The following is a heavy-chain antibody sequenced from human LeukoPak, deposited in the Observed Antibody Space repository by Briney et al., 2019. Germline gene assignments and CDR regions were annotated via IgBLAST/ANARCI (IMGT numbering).Heavy chain of an antibody. Sequence: QPGGSLRLSCATSGFTFSSYSMHWVRQAPGKGLEWVAIMSLDGRSKYYADSVKGRFTISSDSSKHMLYLQMNSLTVEDTALYYCVRSYESTGYYFLDYWGQGTLVTVSS. CDR1: GFTFSSYS. J-gene: IGHJ4*02. V-gene: IGHV3-30*04. D-gene: IGHD3-22*01. CDR3: VRSYESTGYYFLDY. CDR2: MSLDGRSK.